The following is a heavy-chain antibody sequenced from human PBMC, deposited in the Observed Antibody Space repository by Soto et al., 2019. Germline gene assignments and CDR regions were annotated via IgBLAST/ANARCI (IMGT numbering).Heavy chain of an antibody. CDR3: ARGNYDNSGYYDDAFDI. J-gene: IGHJ3*02. V-gene: IGHV1-46*01. Sequence: ASVKVSWKASGYTFTSYYMHWVRQAPGQGLEWMGIINPSGGSTSYAQKFQRRVTMTRDTSTSTVYMELSSLRSEDTSVYYCARGNYDNSGYYDDAFDIWGQGTMVTVSS. CDR2: INPSGGST. CDR1: GYTFTSYY. D-gene: IGHD3-22*01.